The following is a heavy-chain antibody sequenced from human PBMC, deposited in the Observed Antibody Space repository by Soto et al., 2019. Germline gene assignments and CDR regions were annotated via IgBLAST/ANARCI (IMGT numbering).Heavy chain of an antibody. D-gene: IGHD7-27*01. CDR1: GFTFSSYA. CDR3: AKDRPFIWGYYFDY. Sequence: GGSLRLSCAASGFTFSSYAMNWVRQAPGRGLEWVSSISSSGGTTYYADSVKGRFTISRDTSMNTLFLQMNSLRAEDTAVYYCAKDRPFIWGYYFDYWGQGSLVTVSS. CDR2: ISSSGGTT. V-gene: IGHV3-23*01. J-gene: IGHJ4*02.